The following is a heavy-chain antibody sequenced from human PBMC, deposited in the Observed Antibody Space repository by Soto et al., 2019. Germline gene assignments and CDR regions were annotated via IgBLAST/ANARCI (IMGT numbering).Heavy chain of an antibody. CDR3: AWMKDDFCSGYFHY. CDR1: GCSISSYY. Sequence: SETLSLTCTVSGCSISSYYWSWTRQPPGKGLEWIGYIYYSGSTNYNPSLKSRVTISVDTSKNQFSLKLSSVTAADTAVYYCAWMKDDFCSGYFHYWGQRNLDRVSS. CDR2: IYYSGST. D-gene: IGHD3-3*01. V-gene: IGHV4-59*01. J-gene: IGHJ4*02.